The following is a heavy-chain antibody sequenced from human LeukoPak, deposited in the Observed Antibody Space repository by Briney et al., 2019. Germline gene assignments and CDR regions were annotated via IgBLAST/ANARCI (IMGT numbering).Heavy chain of an antibody. J-gene: IGHJ4*02. CDR3: AKDHGRDYYGSGRYDY. CDR2: IRYDGSSA. V-gene: IGHV3-30*02. Sequence: GGSLRLSCAASGFTFSNYAMHWVRQAPGKGLEWVAYIRYDGSSAYYADFVKGRFTISRDNSKNTLYLQMNSLRAEDTAVYYCAKDHGRDYYGSGRYDYWGQGTLVTVSS. D-gene: IGHD3-10*01. CDR1: GFTFSNYA.